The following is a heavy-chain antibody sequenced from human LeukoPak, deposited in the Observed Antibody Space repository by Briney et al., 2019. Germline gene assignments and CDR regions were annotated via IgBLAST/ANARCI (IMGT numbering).Heavy chain of an antibody. D-gene: IGHD2-2*01. CDR3: ARHGSHNCHARCYYNGMDV. CDR1: GYSFSTYW. V-gene: IGHV5-51*01. J-gene: IGHJ6*02. Sequence: GESLKISCKASGYSFSTYWIGWVRQMPGKGLEWMGIIYPGDSDTRYSPSFQGQVTISADKSISTAYLQWSSLKASDTAMYYRARHGSHNCHARCYYNGMDVWGQGTTVTVSS. CDR2: IYPGDSDT.